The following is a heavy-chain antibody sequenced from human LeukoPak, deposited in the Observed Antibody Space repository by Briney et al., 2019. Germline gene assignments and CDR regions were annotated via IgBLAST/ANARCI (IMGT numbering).Heavy chain of an antibody. CDR1: GFTFSSYA. Sequence: PGGSLRLSCAASGFTFSSYAIHWVRQAPGKGLEWVAVISYDGSNKYYADSVKGRFTISRDNSKNTLYLQMNSLRAEDTAVYYCARSQVPDLALRAWGQGTLVTVSS. J-gene: IGHJ4*02. V-gene: IGHV3-30*14. CDR3: ARSQVPDLALRA. D-gene: IGHD1-14*01. CDR2: ISYDGSNK.